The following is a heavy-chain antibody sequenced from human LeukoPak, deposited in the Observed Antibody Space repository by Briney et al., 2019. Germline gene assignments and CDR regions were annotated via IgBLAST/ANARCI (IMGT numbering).Heavy chain of an antibody. D-gene: IGHD3-10*01. J-gene: IGHJ4*02. CDR2: INHSGST. CDR1: GGSISSYH. Sequence: PSETLSLTCTVPGGSISSYHWSWIRQPPGKGLEWIGEINHSGSTNYNPSLKSRVTISVDTSKNQFSLKLSSVTAADTAVYYCARHYYGSGSYYKGGNPFDYWGQGTLVTVSS. CDR3: ARHYYGSGSYYKGGNPFDY. V-gene: IGHV4-34*01.